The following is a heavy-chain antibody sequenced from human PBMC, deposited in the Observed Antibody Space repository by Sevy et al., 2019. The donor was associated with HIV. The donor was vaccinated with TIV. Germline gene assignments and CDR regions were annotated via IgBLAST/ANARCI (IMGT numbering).Heavy chain of an antibody. J-gene: IGHJ3*02. Sequence: GGSLRLSCAASGFTFSTYTMNWVRQAPGKGLEWVSSISGSSNYIYYADSLKGQFTISRDNAKNSLYLQMNSLRAEDTALYYCARPYGSGSWEAFDIWGQGTMVTVSS. CDR3: ARPYGSGSWEAFDI. CDR2: ISGSSNYI. D-gene: IGHD3-10*01. V-gene: IGHV3-21*01. CDR1: GFTFSTYT.